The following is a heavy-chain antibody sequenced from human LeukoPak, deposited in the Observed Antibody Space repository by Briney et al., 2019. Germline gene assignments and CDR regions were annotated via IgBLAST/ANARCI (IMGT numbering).Heavy chain of an antibody. V-gene: IGHV3-30*18. CDR1: GFTFSSYG. Sequence: GGSLRLSCAASGFTFSSYGMHWVRQAPGKGLEWVAVISYDGSNKYYADSVKGRFTISRDNSKNTLYLQMNSLRAEDTAVYYCAKVRTGIAVEALDYWGQGTLVTVSS. CDR3: AKVRTGIAVEALDY. J-gene: IGHJ4*02. CDR2: ISYDGSNK. D-gene: IGHD6-19*01.